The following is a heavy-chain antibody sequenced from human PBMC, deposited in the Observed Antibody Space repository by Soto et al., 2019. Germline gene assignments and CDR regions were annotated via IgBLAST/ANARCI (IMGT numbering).Heavy chain of an antibody. D-gene: IGHD2-2*01. Sequence: GGSLRLSCAASGFTFSSYWMHWVRQAPGKGLVWVSRINSDGSSTSYADSVKGRFTISRDNAKNTLYLQMNSLRAEDTAVYYCERVPAAMYKNAWFDPWGQGTLVTVSS. CDR1: GFTFSSYW. J-gene: IGHJ5*02. CDR3: ERVPAAMYKNAWFDP. V-gene: IGHV3-74*01. CDR2: INSDGSST.